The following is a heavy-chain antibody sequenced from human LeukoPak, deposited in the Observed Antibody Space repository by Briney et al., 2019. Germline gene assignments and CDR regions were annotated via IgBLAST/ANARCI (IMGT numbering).Heavy chain of an antibody. CDR3: ARENGSGSSPPTYYFDY. J-gene: IGHJ4*02. CDR2: IYSGGST. Sequence: GGSLRLSCAASGFTVSSNYMSWVRQAPGKGLEWVSVIYSGGSTYYADSVKGRFTISRDNSKNTLYLQMNSLRAEDTAVYYCARENGSGSSPPTYYFDYWGQGTLVTVSS. CDR1: GFTVSSNY. D-gene: IGHD3-10*01. V-gene: IGHV3-53*01.